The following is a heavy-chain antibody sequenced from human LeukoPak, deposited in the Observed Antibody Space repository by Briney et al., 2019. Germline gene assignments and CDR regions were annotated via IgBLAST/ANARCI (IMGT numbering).Heavy chain of an antibody. J-gene: IGHJ4*02. V-gene: IGHV3-66*01. CDR3: ARGGPAAGRFDY. Sequence: PGGSLRLSCAASGFTFSNYAMSWVRQAPGKGLEWVSVIYSGGSTYYADSVKGRFTISRDNSKNTLYLQMNSLRAEDTAVYYCARGGPAAGRFDYWGQGTLVTVSS. CDR1: GFTFSNYA. D-gene: IGHD6-13*01. CDR2: IYSGGST.